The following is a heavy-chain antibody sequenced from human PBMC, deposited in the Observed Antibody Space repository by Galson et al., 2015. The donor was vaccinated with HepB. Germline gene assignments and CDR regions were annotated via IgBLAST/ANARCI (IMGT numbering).Heavy chain of an antibody. D-gene: IGHD3-22*01. V-gene: IGHV3-7*01. CDR1: GFTFSSYW. J-gene: IGHJ4*02. CDR2: IKQDGSEK. Sequence: LRLSCAASGFTFSSYWMSWVRQAPGKGLEWVANIKQDGSEKYYVDSVKGRFTISRDNAKNSLYLQMNSLRAEDTAVYYCARVGTYYYDSNYDYWGQGTLVTVSS. CDR3: ARVGTYYYDSNYDY.